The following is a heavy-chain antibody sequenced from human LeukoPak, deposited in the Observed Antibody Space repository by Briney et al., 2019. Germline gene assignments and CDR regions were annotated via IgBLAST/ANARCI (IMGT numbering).Heavy chain of an antibody. J-gene: IGHJ6*03. CDR1: GFTFSTYA. V-gene: IGHV3-23*01. Sequence: GGSLRLSCAVSGFTFSTYAMTWVRQAPGKGLEWVSAISGSGDSPYYADSVKGRFTISRDNSKNTLYLQMNSLRAEDTALYYCAKSPFYYYYYYMEVWGEGTTVTVSS. CDR2: ISGSGDSP. CDR3: AKSPFYYYYYYMEV.